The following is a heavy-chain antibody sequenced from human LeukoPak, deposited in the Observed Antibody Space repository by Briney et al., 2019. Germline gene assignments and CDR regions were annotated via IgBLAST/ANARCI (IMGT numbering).Heavy chain of an antibody. D-gene: IGHD2-15*01. Sequence: PGGSLRLSCAASGFTFSSYAMSWVRQAPGKGLEWVALISYEGDTTYYADSVKGRFTISRDNSKNTLCLQMNSLRVEDTAVYYCAKVNTATYIIRDTFDIWGQGTMVIVSS. V-gene: IGHV3-30-3*01. CDR3: AKVNTATYIIRDTFDI. CDR2: ISYEGDTT. J-gene: IGHJ3*02. CDR1: GFTFSSYA.